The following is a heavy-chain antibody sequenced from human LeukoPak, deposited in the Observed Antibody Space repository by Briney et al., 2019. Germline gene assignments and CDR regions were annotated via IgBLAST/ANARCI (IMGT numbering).Heavy chain of an antibody. CDR2: IKQDGSEK. CDR3: ARDCDGDLRDDYFDY. V-gene: IGHV3-7*01. D-gene: IGHD4-17*01. Sequence: PSETLSLTCTVSGGSISSSSYYWGWVRQAPGKGLEWVANIKQDGSEKYYVDSVKGRFTISRDNAKNSLYLQMNSLRAEDTAVYYCARDCDGDLRDDYFDYWGQGTLVTVSS. CDR1: GGSISSSSYY. J-gene: IGHJ4*02.